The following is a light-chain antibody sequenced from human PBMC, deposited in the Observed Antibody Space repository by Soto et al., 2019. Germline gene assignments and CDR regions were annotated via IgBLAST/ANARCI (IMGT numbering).Light chain of an antibody. Sequence: DIQMTQSPSSLSASLGDRVTITCQASQDIRFYLNWFHQKTGQAPKLLIYDAFQLETGVPSRFSGSGSGTDFTFTITSLQPEDIGTSYCQHYNSFPITFGQGTRLDI. CDR1: QDIRFY. CDR3: QHYNSFPIT. CDR2: DAF. J-gene: IGKJ5*01. V-gene: IGKV1-33*01.